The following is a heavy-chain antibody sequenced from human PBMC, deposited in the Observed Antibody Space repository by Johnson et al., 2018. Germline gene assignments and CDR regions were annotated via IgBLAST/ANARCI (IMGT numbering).Heavy chain of an antibody. CDR1: GGAFNTYA. CDR2: IITVFHTT. J-gene: IGHJ2*01. V-gene: IGHV1-69*01. CDR3: ARVAGLALTDPGWDWFFDL. D-gene: IGHD6-19*01. Sequence: QVQLVESGAEVKKXGSSXKVXCKTSGGAFNTYAFSWVRQAPGQGLEWMGGIITVFHTTQYAQKFQGRLPITEDEPTPTAYMELRSLASEDTAVYYCARVAGLALTDPGWDWFFDLWGRGTLVTVSS.